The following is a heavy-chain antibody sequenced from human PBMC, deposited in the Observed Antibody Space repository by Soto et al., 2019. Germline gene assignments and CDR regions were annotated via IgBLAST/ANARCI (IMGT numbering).Heavy chain of an antibody. CDR3: ARLIGNSWLDS. CDR1: GDSVSTNSAT. V-gene: IGHV6-1*01. CDR2: TYYRSKWNN. J-gene: IGHJ5*01. Sequence: QVQLQQSGPGLVKPSQTLSLTCAISGDSVSTNSATWAWIRQSPSRGLEWLGRTYYRSKWNNDYAASVKGRITINPDTSNNQLSLQLNSVTPDDTAVYYCARLIGNSWLDSWGQGTLVTVSS. D-gene: IGHD2-8*01.